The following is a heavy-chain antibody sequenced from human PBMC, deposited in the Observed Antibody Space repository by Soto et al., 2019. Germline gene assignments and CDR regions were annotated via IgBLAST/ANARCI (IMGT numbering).Heavy chain of an antibody. CDR2: IYYRGST. CDR1: GGSISSSSYY. D-gene: IGHD6-13*01. V-gene: IGHV4-39*02. Sequence: QLQLQASGPGLVKPSDTLSLTCIVSGGSISSSSYYWGWIRQPPGKGLEWIGSIYYRGSTYYNPSLTSRVTTSVAASKNHCSLRLSSVTAADTAVYYCAGLDKYSSSWFDYWGQGTLVAVSS. CDR3: AGLDKYSSSWFDY. J-gene: IGHJ4*02.